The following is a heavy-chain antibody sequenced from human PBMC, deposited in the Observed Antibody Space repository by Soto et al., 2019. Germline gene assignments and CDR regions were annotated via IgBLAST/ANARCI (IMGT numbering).Heavy chain of an antibody. CDR2: INAGNGNT. D-gene: IGHD2-21*02. J-gene: IGHJ4*02. CDR1: GYTFTSYA. Sequence: QVPLVQSGAEEKKPGASVKVSCKASGYTFTSYAMHWVRQAPGQRLEWMGWINAGNGNTKYSQKFQGRVTITRDTSASTAYMELSSLRSEDTAVYYCARSIVVVTALDYWGQGTRVTVSS. V-gene: IGHV1-3*05. CDR3: ARSIVVVTALDY.